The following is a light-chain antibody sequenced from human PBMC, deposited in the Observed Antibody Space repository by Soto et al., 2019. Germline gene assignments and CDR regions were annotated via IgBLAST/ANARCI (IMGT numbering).Light chain of an antibody. CDR2: AAA. Sequence: DIQMTQSPSSLSASVGDRVTITGRASQSISSYLNWYPQKPGKAPKLLIYAAATLQSGVSPRFSGSGSGTLCTLAISSLHPADVATYYCQQSYSTLSVGQGTRLEIK. CDR3: QQSYSTLS. CDR1: QSISSY. V-gene: IGKV1-39*01. J-gene: IGKJ5*01.